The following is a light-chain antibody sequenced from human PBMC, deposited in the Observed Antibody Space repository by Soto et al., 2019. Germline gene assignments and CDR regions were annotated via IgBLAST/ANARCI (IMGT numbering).Light chain of an antibody. V-gene: IGLV2-18*02. CDR2: EVS. CDR1: SSDVGSYNR. Sequence: QSALTQPPSVSGSPGQSVTISCTGTSSDVGSYNRVSWYQQPPGTAPKLMLYEVSNRPSGVPARFSGSKSGNTASLTISGLQAEDEGDYYCCSYTSSTHYVFGAGTKVTVL. CDR3: CSYTSSTHYV. J-gene: IGLJ1*01.